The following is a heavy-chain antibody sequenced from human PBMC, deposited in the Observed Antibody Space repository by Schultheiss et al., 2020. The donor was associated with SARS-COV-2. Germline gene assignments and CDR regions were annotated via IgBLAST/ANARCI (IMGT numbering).Heavy chain of an antibody. Sequence: ESLKISCTVSGGSINSGPYCWSWIRQHPGKGLEWIGYIYYSGNTYYNPSLQSRVTISVDTSKNQFSLKLSSVTAADTAVYYCAREQQLVHFYYYGMDVWGQGTTVTVSS. CDR3: AREQQLVHFYYYGMDV. J-gene: IGHJ6*02. CDR1: GGSINSGPYC. V-gene: IGHV4-61*01. CDR2: IYYSGNT. D-gene: IGHD6-6*01.